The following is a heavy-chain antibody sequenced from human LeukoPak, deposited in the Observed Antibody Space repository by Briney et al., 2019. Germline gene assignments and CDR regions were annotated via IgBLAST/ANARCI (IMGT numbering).Heavy chain of an antibody. J-gene: IGHJ4*02. CDR1: GYSISSGYF. CDR2: IYHSGST. CDR3: ARAYFSSGGFDY. Sequence: SETLSLTCTVSGYSISSGYFWGWIRQPPGKGLEWIGSIYHSGSTYYNPSLKSRVTISVDTSKNQFSLKLSSVTAADTAVYYCARAYFSSGGFDYWGQGTLVTASS. D-gene: IGHD6-6*01. V-gene: IGHV4-38-2*02.